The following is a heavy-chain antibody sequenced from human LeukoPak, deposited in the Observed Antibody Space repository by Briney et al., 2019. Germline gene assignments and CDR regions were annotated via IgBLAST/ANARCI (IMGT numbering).Heavy chain of an antibody. J-gene: IGHJ4*02. V-gene: IGHV3-30-3*01. CDR1: GFTFSTYW. D-gene: IGHD6-13*01. CDR3: ARGKRLGQQLDY. Sequence: PGGSLRLSCAASGFTFSTYWMSWVRQAPGKGLEWVAVISYDGSNKYYADSVKGRFTISRDNSKNTLYLQMNSLRAEDTAVYYCARGKRLGQQLDYWGQGTLVTVSS. CDR2: ISYDGSNK.